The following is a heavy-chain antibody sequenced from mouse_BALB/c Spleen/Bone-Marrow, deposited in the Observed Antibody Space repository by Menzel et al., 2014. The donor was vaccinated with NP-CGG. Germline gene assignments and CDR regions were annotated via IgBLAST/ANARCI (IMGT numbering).Heavy chain of an antibody. Sequence: QVQLQQSGAKLVRPGTSVKVSCKASGYAFTNYLIDWFKQRPGQGLEWIGVINPGSGGTNFNEKFRGKATLTADKSSSTAYMQFNSLTSDDSAVYFCAREGYYGLDYWGQGTTLTVSS. J-gene: IGHJ2*01. CDR1: GYAFTNYL. CDR3: AREGYYGLDY. CDR2: INPGSGGT. D-gene: IGHD2-1*01. V-gene: IGHV1-54*03.